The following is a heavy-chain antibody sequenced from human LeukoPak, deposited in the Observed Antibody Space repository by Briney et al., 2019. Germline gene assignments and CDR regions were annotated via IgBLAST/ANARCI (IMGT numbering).Heavy chain of an antibody. CDR2: IKSKTDGGTT. CDR1: GFTFSNAW. CDR3: TTRGYSYGDDAFDI. Sequence: GGSLRLSCAASGFTFSNAWMSWVRQAPGKGLEWVGRIKSKTDGGTTDYAAPGKGRFTISRDDSKNTLYLQMNSLKTEDTAVYYCTTRGYSYGDDAFDIWGQGTMVTVSS. V-gene: IGHV3-15*01. J-gene: IGHJ3*02. D-gene: IGHD5-18*01.